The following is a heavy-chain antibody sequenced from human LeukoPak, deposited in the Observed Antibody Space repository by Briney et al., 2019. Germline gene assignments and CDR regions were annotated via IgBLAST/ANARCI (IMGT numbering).Heavy chain of an antibody. CDR2: ISAYNGNT. Sequence: GDSVKVSCKASGYAFTSYGISWVRQAPGQGLEWMGWISAYNGNTNYAQKLQGRVTMTTDTSTSTAYMELRSLRSDDTAVYYCARMGDILTGYALDYWGQVTLVTVSS. CDR1: GYAFTSYG. CDR3: ARMGDILTGYALDY. J-gene: IGHJ4*02. D-gene: IGHD3-9*01. V-gene: IGHV1-18*04.